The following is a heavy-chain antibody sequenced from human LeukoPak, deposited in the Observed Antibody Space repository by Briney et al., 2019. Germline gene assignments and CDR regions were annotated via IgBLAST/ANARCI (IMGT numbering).Heavy chain of an antibody. V-gene: IGHV4-30-4*01. CDR3: AREAYSSSEIDY. D-gene: IGHD6-6*01. Sequence: SETLSLTCTVSGGSISSGDYYWSWIRQPPGTGLEWIGYIYYSGSTYYNPSLKSRVTISVDTSKNQFSLKLSPVTAADTAVYYCAREAYSSSEIDYWGQGTLVTVSS. CDR2: IYYSGST. J-gene: IGHJ4*02. CDR1: GGSISSGDYY.